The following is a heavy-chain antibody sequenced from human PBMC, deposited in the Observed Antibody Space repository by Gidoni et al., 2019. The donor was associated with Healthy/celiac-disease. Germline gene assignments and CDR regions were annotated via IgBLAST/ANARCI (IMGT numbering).Heavy chain of an antibody. D-gene: IGHD5-18*01. Sequence: QVQLQESGPGLVKPSETLSLTCTVSGGPISSYYWSWIRQPAGKGLEWIGRIYPSGSTNDNPSLKSRVTMSVDTSKNQFSLKLSSVTAADTAVYYCARGGRPYSYGYYAYGYWGQGTLVTVSS. CDR1: GGPISSYY. CDR3: ARGGRPYSYGYYAYGY. CDR2: IYPSGST. J-gene: IGHJ4*02. V-gene: IGHV4-4*07.